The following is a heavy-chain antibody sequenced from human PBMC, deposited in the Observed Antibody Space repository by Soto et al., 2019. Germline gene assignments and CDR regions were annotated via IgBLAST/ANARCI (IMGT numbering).Heavy chain of an antibody. CDR1: GFTFSSYS. Sequence: GGSLRLSCAASGFTFSSYSMNWVRQAPGKGLEWVSSISSSSSYIYYADSVKGRFTISRDNAKNSLYLQMNSLRAEDTAVYYCARDSAGTQPPDDAFDIWGPGTMVTVSS. CDR2: ISSSSSYI. J-gene: IGHJ3*02. D-gene: IGHD1-1*01. CDR3: ARDSAGTQPPDDAFDI. V-gene: IGHV3-21*01.